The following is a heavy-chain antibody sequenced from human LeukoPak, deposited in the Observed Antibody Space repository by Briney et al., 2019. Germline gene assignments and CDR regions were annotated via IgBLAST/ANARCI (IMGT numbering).Heavy chain of an antibody. V-gene: IGHV4-39*07. CDR1: GGTISSSSYH. D-gene: IGHD3-16*01. Sequence: SETLSLTCTASGGTISSSSYHWGWLRQPPGKGLEWIGSIYYSGSTYYNPSLKSRVTISVDTSKNQFSLKLSSVTAADTAVYYRARDTVGAFDIWGQGTMVTVSS. J-gene: IGHJ3*02. CDR3: ARDTVGAFDI. CDR2: IYYSGST.